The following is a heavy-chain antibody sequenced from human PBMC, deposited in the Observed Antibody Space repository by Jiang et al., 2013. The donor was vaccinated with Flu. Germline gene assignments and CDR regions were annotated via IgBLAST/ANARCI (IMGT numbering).Heavy chain of an antibody. CDR3: ARDPYYYGSGTGGYFDY. CDR2: TYYRPKWYN. CDR1: GDSVSSNSAA. D-gene: IGHD3-10*01. Sequence: QTLSLTCAISGDSVSSNSAAWNWIRQSPSRGLEWLGRTYYRPKWYNDYAVSVKSRITINPDTSKNQFSLQLNSVTPEDTAVYYCARDPYYYGSGTGGYFDYWGQGTLVTVSS. J-gene: IGHJ4*02. V-gene: IGHV6-1*01.